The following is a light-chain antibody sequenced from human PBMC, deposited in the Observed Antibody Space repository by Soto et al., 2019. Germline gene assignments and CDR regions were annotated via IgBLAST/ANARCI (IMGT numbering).Light chain of an antibody. Sequence: DIHLTQTPSTLSASVGDEVTITCRASQTISRCLAWYQQKPGRAPKLLIYDASTLESGEPSRFSGSGSETEFTITISRLQPDDFATYFCHSRAFGQGTRLEIK. CDR3: HSRA. CDR1: QTISRC. J-gene: IGKJ5*01. CDR2: DAS. V-gene: IGKV1-5*01.